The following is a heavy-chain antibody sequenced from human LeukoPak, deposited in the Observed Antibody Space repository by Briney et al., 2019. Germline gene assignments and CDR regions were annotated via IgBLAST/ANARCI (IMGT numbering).Heavy chain of an antibody. V-gene: IGHV3-7*01. Sequence: GGALRLSCAASGFSFSYYWMSWVRQAPGKGLGGVANIKQDGSEKYYVDSVRGRFTISRDNAKKSLYLQMNSLRAEDTAIYYCARDAEVGTLFGVLSRYNWFDPWGQGTLVTVSS. CDR3: ARDAEVGTLFGVLSRYNWFDP. CDR2: IKQDGSEK. CDR1: GFSFSYYW. J-gene: IGHJ5*02. D-gene: IGHD3-3*01.